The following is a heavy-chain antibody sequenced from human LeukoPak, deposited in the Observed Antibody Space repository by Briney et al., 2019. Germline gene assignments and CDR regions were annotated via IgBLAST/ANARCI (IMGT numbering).Heavy chain of an antibody. CDR1: GDSVFSNSAA. J-gene: IGHJ3*02. CDR3: ARDVWVKTGDSLDI. Sequence: SQTLSLTCAISGDSVFSNSAAWNWIRQSPSRGLEWLGRTYYRSKWYNDYALSVKSRITINPDTSKNQFSLQLNYVTPEDTAVYYCARDVWVKTGDSLDIWGQGTMVTVSS. CDR2: TYYRSKWYN. D-gene: IGHD7-27*01. V-gene: IGHV6-1*01.